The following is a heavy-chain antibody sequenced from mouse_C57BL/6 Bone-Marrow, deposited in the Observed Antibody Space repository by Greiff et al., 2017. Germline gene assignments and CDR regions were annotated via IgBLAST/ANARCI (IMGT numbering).Heavy chain of an antibody. CDR2: IYPGSGST. J-gene: IGHJ2*01. CDR1: GYTFTSYW. CDR3: ARGRSHWSYFDY. D-gene: IGHD6-1*01. Sequence: VKLQQPGAELVKPGASVKMSCKASGYTFTSYWITWVKQRPGQGLEWIGDIYPGSGSTNYNEKFKSKATLTVDTSSSTAYMQLSSLTSEDSAVYYCARGRSHWSYFDYWGQGATLTVSS. V-gene: IGHV1-55*01.